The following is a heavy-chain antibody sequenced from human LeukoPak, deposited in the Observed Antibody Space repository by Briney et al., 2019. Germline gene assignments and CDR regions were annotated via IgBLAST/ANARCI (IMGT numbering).Heavy chain of an antibody. CDR3: ARGGAAAARKRGIDY. D-gene: IGHD6-13*01. Sequence: GGSLRLSCAASGFIFSDYYMSWIRQAPGKGLEWLSYISGSGSTIYSADSVKGRFTISRDKAKNSLYLQMNSLRVEDTAVYYCARGGAAAARKRGIDYWGQGTLVTVSS. J-gene: IGHJ4*02. V-gene: IGHV3-11*01. CDR2: ISGSGSTI. CDR1: GFIFSDYY.